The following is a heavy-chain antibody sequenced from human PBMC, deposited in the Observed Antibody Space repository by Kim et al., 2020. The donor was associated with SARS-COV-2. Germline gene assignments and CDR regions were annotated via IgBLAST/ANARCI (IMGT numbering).Heavy chain of an antibody. CDR3: ARGHSPPQYSSSWGIGY. V-gene: IGHV4-34*01. CDR2: INHSGST. Sequence: SETLSLTCAVYGGSFSGYYWSWIRQPPGKGLEWIGEINHSGSTNYNPSLKSRVTISVDTSKNQFSLKLSSVTAADTAVYYCARGHSPPQYSSSWGIGYWGQGTLVTVSS. J-gene: IGHJ4*02. CDR1: GGSFSGYY. D-gene: IGHD6-6*01.